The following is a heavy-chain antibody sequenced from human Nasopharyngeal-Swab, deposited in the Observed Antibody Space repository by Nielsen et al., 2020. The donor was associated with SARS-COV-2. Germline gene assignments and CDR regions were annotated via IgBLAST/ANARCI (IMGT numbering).Heavy chain of an antibody. Sequence: SETLSLTCTVSGYSISSGYYWGWIRQPPGKGLEWIGSIYHSGSTYYNPSLKSRVTISVDTSKSQFSLKLSSVTAADTAVYYCARAAAGTFPFDYWGQGTLVTVSS. V-gene: IGHV4-38-2*02. CDR3: ARAAAGTFPFDY. CDR1: GYSISSGYY. J-gene: IGHJ4*02. D-gene: IGHD6-13*01. CDR2: IYHSGST.